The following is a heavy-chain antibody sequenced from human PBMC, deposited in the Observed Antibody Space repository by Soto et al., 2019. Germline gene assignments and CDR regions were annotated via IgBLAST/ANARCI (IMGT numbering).Heavy chain of an antibody. CDR3: ARDHAVLLWFGEYLFNGMDV. Sequence: QVQLVQSGAEVKKPGASVKVSCKASGYTFTSYGISWVRQAPGQGLEWMGWISAYNGNTNYAQKLQGRVTMTTDTSTSTAYMELRSLRSDDTAVYYCARDHAVLLWFGEYLFNGMDVWGQGTTVTFSS. V-gene: IGHV1-18*01. D-gene: IGHD3-10*01. CDR1: GYTFTSYG. J-gene: IGHJ6*02. CDR2: ISAYNGNT.